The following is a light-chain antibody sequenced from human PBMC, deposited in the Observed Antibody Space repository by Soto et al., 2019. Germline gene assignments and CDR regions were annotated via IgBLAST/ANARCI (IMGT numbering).Light chain of an antibody. CDR3: MQATHAPT. Sequence: DIVMTQTPLSSSVTLGQPASISCRSSQSLVHSTGHTYLSWLHQSPGQPPRILIYEISKRISGDPDRFSGSGAGTDVTMTISRGGAEDVGIYCCMQATHAPTFGPGPKVDIE. CDR2: EIS. CDR1: QSLVHSTGHTY. V-gene: IGKV2-24*01. J-gene: IGKJ3*01.